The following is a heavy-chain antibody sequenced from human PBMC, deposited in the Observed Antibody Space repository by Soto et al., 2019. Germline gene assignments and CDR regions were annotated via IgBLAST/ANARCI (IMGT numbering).Heavy chain of an antibody. CDR2: IYYSGST. CDR3: ARVGSSSWYYYGMDV. D-gene: IGHD6-13*01. Sequence: SSETLSLTCTVSGGSISSGGYYWSWIRQHPGKGLEWIGYIYYSGSTYYNPSLKSRVTISVDKSKNQFSLKLSSVTAADTAVYYCARVGSSSWYYYGMDVWGQGTTVTVSS. J-gene: IGHJ6*02. V-gene: IGHV4-31*03. CDR1: GGSISSGGYY.